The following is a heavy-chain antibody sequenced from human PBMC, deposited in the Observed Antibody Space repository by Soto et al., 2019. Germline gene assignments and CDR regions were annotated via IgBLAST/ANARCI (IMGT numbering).Heavy chain of an antibody. D-gene: IGHD3-22*01. V-gene: IGHV5-10-1*01. CDR1: GYSFTIYW. CDR3: ARPIDSPVGMDV. CDR2: IDPSDSYT. J-gene: IGHJ6*02. Sequence: PGESLKISCKGSGYSFTIYWISWVRQMPGKGLEWMGRIDPSDSYTNYSPSFQGHVTISADKFISTAYLQWSSLKASDTAMYYCARPIDSPVGMDVWGQGTTVTVSS.